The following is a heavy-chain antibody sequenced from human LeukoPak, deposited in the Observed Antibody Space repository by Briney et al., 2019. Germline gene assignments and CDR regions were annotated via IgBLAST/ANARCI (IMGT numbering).Heavy chain of an antibody. Sequence: PGGSLRLSCAASGFTFSSYGMHWVRQAPGKGLEWVAFIRHDGTYKYYAESVKGRFTISRDDSKNTLYLQLNSLRPEDTAVYFCAKDQRIVVVGNLNYWGQGTLVTVSS. J-gene: IGHJ4*02. D-gene: IGHD2-2*01. CDR1: GFTFSSYG. CDR2: IRHDGTYK. V-gene: IGHV3-30*02. CDR3: AKDQRIVVVGNLNY.